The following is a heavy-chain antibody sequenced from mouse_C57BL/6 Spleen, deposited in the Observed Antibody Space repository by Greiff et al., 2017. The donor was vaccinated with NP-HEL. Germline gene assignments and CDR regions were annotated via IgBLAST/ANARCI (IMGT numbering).Heavy chain of an antibody. D-gene: IGHD1-1*01. Sequence: EVQLMESGPGLVKPSQSLSLTCSVTGYSITSGYYWNWIRQFPGNKLEWMGYISYDGSNNYNPSLKNRISITRDTSKNQFFLKLNSVTTEDTATYYCARDYYGSSFLFAYWGQGTLVTVSA. V-gene: IGHV3-6*01. CDR1: GYSITSGYY. CDR2: ISYDGSN. CDR3: ARDYYGSSFLFAY. J-gene: IGHJ3*01.